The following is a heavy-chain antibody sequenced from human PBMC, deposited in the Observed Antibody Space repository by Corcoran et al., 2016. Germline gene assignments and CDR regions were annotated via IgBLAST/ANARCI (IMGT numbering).Heavy chain of an antibody. V-gene: IGHV4-4*07. CDR3: ARLRVPASGGAFDH. CDR1: GGSISSYY. D-gene: IGHD2-2*01. CDR2: INTSGST. Sequence: QVQLQESGPGLVETSETLSLTCNVSGGSISSYYRSWIRQPAGKGLEYIGRINTSGSTNYNPSLKSRVTMSVDMSKNQFSLMLTSVTAADTAVYYCARLRVPASGGAFDHWGQGTLVTVSS. J-gene: IGHJ4*02.